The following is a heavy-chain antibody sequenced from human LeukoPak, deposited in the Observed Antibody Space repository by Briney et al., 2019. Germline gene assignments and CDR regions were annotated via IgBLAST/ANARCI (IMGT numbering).Heavy chain of an antibody. D-gene: IGHD3-9*01. J-gene: IGHJ4*02. V-gene: IGHV4-34*01. CDR1: GGSFSGYY. CDR3: ARGHYDILTGYSHLDY. CDR2: INHSGST. Sequence: SETLSLTCAVYGGSFSGYYWSWIRQPPGKGLEWIGEINHSGSTNYNPSLKSRVTISVDTSKNQFSLKLSSVTAADTAVYYCARGHYDILTGYSHLDYWGQGTLVTVSS.